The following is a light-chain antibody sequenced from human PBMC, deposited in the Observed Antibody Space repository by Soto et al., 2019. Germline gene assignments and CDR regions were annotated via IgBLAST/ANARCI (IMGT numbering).Light chain of an antibody. J-gene: IGLJ7*01. V-gene: IGLV1-47*01. CDR3: AAWDDSLSGLV. Sequence: QSVLTQPPSASGTPGQRVTISCSGSSSNIGSNYVYWYQQLPGTAAKLLIYRNNQRPSGVPDRFSGSKSGTSASLAISGLRSEDEADYYCAAWDDSLSGLVFGGGTQLTVL. CDR1: SSNIGSNY. CDR2: RNN.